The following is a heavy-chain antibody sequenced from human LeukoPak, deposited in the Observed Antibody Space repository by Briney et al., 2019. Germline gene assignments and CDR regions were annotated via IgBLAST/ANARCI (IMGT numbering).Heavy chain of an antibody. V-gene: IGHV3-23*01. D-gene: IGHD1-1*01. J-gene: IGHJ4*02. CDR1: GFTFSSYS. Sequence: GGSLRLSCAASGFTFSSYSMNWVRQAPGKGLEWVSSFGGNGGNTYYADSVRGRFTTSRDNSKNTLYLQMNSLRAEDTAIYFCAKSLNWNFESWGRGTLVTVSS. CDR2: FGGNGGNT. CDR3: AKSLNWNFES.